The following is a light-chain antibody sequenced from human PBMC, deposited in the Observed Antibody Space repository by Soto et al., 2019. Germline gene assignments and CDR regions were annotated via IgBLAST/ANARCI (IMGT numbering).Light chain of an antibody. CDR2: GAS. CDR3: QQYNTWPHT. Sequence: EIVMTQSPATLSVSPGERATLSCRASQSVRINVAWFQQKPGQPPRLFIYGASTRAAGVADRFSGSGSGTEFTLTISGLQSEDFAVYYCQQYNTWPHTFGQGTKLKIK. CDR1: QSVRIN. J-gene: IGKJ2*01. V-gene: IGKV3-15*01.